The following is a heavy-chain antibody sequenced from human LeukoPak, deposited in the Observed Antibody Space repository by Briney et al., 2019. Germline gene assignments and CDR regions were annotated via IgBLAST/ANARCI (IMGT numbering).Heavy chain of an antibody. CDR2: IYSGGST. D-gene: IGHD6-6*01. J-gene: IGHJ4*02. Sequence: PGRSLRLSCAVSGFTVSSNYMSWVRQAPGKGLEWVSVIYSGGSTYHADSVKGRFTISRDNSKNTLYLQMNSLRAEDTAVYYCAAESIAAHPPYFDYWGQGNLVTVSS. V-gene: IGHV3-66*01. CDR3: AAESIAAHPPYFDY. CDR1: GFTVSSNY.